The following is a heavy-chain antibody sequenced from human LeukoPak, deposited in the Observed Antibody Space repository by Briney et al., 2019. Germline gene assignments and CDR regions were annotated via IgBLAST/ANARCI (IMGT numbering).Heavy chain of an antibody. CDR3: ARHKRRYYYYYMDV. J-gene: IGHJ6*03. Sequence: SETLSLTCAVYGGSFSGYYWSWMRQPPGKGLEWIGEINHSGSTNYNPSLKSRVTISVDTSKNQFSLKLSSVTAADTAVYYCARHKRRYYYYYMDVWGKGTTVTISS. CDR2: INHSGST. CDR1: GGSFSGYY. V-gene: IGHV4-34*01. D-gene: IGHD1-14*01.